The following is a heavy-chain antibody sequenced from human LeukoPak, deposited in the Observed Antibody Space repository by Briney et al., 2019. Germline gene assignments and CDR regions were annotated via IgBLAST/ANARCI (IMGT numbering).Heavy chain of an antibody. D-gene: IGHD3-22*01. CDR3: ARDHYYDSSGYPELPDY. Sequence: GASVKVSCTASGYTFTSYGISWVRQAPGQGLEWMGWISAYNGNTNYAQKLQGRVTMTTDTSTSTAYMELRSLRSDDTAVYYCARDHYYDSSGYPELPDYWGQGTLVTVSS. CDR2: ISAYNGNT. J-gene: IGHJ4*02. CDR1: GYTFTSYG. V-gene: IGHV1-18*01.